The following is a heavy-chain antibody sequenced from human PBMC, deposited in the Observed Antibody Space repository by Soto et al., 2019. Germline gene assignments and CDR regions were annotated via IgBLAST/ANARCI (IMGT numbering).Heavy chain of an antibody. Sequence: TLSLTCAVSGVSISGAGYSWSWIRHPPGGGLEWIGYIYHSGTTYYNPSLKTRLTMSLDRSNNQFSLNLNSVTAADTAVYYCARAQFYSGSGKYNNLILDPWGQGTKVTVSS. CDR3: ARAQFYSGSGKYNNLILDP. V-gene: IGHV4-30-2*01. CDR2: IYHSGTT. CDR1: GVSISGAGYS. D-gene: IGHD3-10*01. J-gene: IGHJ5*02.